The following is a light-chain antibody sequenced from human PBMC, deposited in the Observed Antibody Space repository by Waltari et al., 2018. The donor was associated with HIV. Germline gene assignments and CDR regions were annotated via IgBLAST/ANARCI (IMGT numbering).Light chain of an antibody. Sequence: QSALTQPASVSGSLGQSITIPCIGTSIAIAPYVSWYQHHPDNAPRLVIYDANTRPSGIPLRFSGSKSGNTASLTISGLQAEDEADYYCASYTRTSTVVFGGGTKVTVL. CDR2: DAN. CDR1: SIAIAPY. CDR3: ASYTRTSTVV. V-gene: IGLV2-14*01. J-gene: IGLJ3*02.